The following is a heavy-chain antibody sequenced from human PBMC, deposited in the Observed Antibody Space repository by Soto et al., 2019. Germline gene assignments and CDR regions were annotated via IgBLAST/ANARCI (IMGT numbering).Heavy chain of an antibody. J-gene: IGHJ4*02. V-gene: IGHV1-18*01. CDR1: GYTFTSYG. Sequence: QVQLVQSGAEVKKPGASVKVSCKASGYTFTSYGISWVRQAPGQGLEWMGWISAYNGNTKYAQKLQGRVTTTTDTATSTGYRELRSLRSDDTAVYYCARDLGGSYYAPVDYWGQGTLVTVSS. D-gene: IGHD1-26*01. CDR2: ISAYNGNT. CDR3: ARDLGGSYYAPVDY.